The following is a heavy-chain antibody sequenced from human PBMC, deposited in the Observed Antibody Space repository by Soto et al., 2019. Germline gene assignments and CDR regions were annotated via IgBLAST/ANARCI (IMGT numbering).Heavy chain of an antibody. Sequence: QVQLVQSGAEVRKPGSSVKVSCEASGGTFSGHAISWVRQAPGQGPEWMGGLIPLFGTTQHAQRFQGRLTITADKSTTTAYMELTSLRFDDMAIYYCARGPNWGYRFDAWGQGTLVTVSS. CDR3: ARGPNWGYRFDA. J-gene: IGHJ4*02. CDR2: LIPLFGTT. CDR1: GGTFSGHA. D-gene: IGHD7-27*01. V-gene: IGHV1-69*06.